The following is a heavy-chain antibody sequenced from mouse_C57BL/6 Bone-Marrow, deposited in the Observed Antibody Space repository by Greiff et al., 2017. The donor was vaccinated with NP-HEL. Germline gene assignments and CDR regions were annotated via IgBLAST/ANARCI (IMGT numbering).Heavy chain of an antibody. Sequence: QVQLQQSGAELVRPGTSVKVSCKASGYAFTNYLIEWVKQRPGQGLEWIGVINPGSGGTNYNEKFKGKATLTADKSSSTAYMQLSSLTSEDSAVYFCARQGLRLYYFDYWGQGTTLTVSS. J-gene: IGHJ2*01. CDR2: INPGSGGT. CDR3: ARQGLRLYYFDY. CDR1: GYAFTNYL. V-gene: IGHV1-54*01. D-gene: IGHD2-4*01.